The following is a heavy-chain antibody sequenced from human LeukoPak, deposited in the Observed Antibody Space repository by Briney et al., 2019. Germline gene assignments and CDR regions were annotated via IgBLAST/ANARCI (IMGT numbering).Heavy chain of an antibody. Sequence: GGSLRLSCAASGFTFSSYAMHWVRQAPGKGLEWVAVISYDGSNRYYADSVKGRFTISRDNSKNTLYLQMNSLRAEDTAVYYCARAQDIVVVVAATSAFDHWGQGTLVTVS. J-gene: IGHJ4*02. CDR2: ISYDGSNR. CDR1: GFTFSSYA. D-gene: IGHD2-15*01. CDR3: ARAQDIVVVVAATSAFDH. V-gene: IGHV3-30*04.